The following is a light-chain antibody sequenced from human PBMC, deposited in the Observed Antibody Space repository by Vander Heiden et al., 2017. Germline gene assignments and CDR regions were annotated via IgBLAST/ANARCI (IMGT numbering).Light chain of an antibody. CDR1: QSITSF. CDR2: AAS. Sequence: DIQMTQSPSSLSASVGDRVTITCRASQSITSFLNWYQQKPGKAPKLLIYAASSLQSGVPSRFSGSRSGTDFTLTISSLQPEDFATYYCRQSDSTPSFGQGTRLEMK. CDR3: RQSDSTPS. J-gene: IGKJ5*01. V-gene: IGKV1-39*01.